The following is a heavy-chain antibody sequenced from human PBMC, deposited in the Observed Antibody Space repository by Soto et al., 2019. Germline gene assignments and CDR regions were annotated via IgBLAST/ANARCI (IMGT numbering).Heavy chain of an antibody. CDR3: ARDSWAYFDC. Sequence: LSLPCSISDGSVNSGSYYWTWTRQPPGKGLEWIGYIDSSGSTNYNPSLKSRVTISADRSKNDFSLKVNSVTAADTAVYYCARDSWAYFDCWGPGTLVTVSS. J-gene: IGHJ4*02. CDR1: DGSVNSGSYY. CDR2: IDSSGST. D-gene: IGHD1-26*01. V-gene: IGHV4-61*03.